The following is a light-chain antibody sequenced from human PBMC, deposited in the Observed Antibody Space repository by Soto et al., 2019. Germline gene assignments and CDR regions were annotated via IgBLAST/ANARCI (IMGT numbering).Light chain of an antibody. CDR3: CSYAGSYNLV. CDR2: DVT. Sequence: QSVLTQPRSVSGSPGQSVTISCTGTSSDVGGYKYVSWYQQHPGKAPKLIIYDVTKRPSGVPDRFSGSKSGNTASLTISGLQAEDEADFYCCSYAGSYNLVFGGGTQLTVL. V-gene: IGLV2-11*01. J-gene: IGLJ7*01. CDR1: SSDVGGYKY.